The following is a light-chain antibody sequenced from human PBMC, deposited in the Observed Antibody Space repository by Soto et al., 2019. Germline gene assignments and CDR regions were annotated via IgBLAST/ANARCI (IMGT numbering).Light chain of an antibody. CDR2: EVS. J-gene: IGLJ3*02. CDR3: SSYTSSSTGV. V-gene: IGLV2-14*01. CDR1: SSDVGGHNY. Sequence: QSALTQPASVSGSPGQSITISCIGTSSDVGGHNYASWYQQHPGKAPRLMIYEVSNRPSGVSNRFSGSKSGNTASLTISGLQAEDEADYYCSSYTSSSTGVFGGGTKLTVL.